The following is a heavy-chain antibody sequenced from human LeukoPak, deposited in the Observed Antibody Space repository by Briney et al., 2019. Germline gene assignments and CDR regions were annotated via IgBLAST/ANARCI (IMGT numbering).Heavy chain of an antibody. J-gene: IGHJ6*02. V-gene: IGHV3-7*01. CDR1: GFTFNNYG. D-gene: IGHD2-8*01. CDR2: IKVDGSEI. CDR3: TRDRQGPRLYEMDI. Sequence: GGSLRLSCAASGFTFNNYGMHWVRQAPGKGPEWVANIKVDGSEIYYVDSVKGRFTISRDNAKNSLYLQMNSLRAEDTAVYYCTRDRQGPRLYEMDIWGQGTTVTVSS.